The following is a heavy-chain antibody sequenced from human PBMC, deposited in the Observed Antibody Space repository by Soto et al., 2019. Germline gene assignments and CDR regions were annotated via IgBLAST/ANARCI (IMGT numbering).Heavy chain of an antibody. D-gene: IGHD3-10*02. Sequence: SGGSLRLSCAASGFTFSSYGMHWVRQAPGKGLEWVAVISYDGSNKYYADSVKGRFTISRDNSKNTLYLQMNSLRAEDTAVYYCAKDNVPFDDYYGMDVWGQGTTVTVSS. J-gene: IGHJ6*02. V-gene: IGHV3-30*18. CDR1: GFTFSSYG. CDR3: AKDNVPFDDYYGMDV. CDR2: ISYDGSNK.